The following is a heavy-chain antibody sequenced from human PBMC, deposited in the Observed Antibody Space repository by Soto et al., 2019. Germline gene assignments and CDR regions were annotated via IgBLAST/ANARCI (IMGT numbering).Heavy chain of an antibody. J-gene: IGHJ4*02. Sequence: QVQVVQSGAEVKKPGASVTVSCKASGYTFSNDAISWVRQAPGQGLEWMGWVSVHNGQTKYAHKFQDRVNMTTDTSTRTAYMELRSLKSDDTAVYYCATLRFLEWFLGEFWGQGTLGTVSS. CDR1: GYTFSNDA. D-gene: IGHD3-3*01. CDR2: VSVHNGQT. V-gene: IGHV1-18*01. CDR3: ATLRFLEWFLGEF.